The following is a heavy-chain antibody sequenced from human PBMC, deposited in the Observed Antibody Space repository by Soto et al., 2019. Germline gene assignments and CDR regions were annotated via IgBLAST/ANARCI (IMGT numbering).Heavy chain of an antibody. Sequence: QITLKESGPTLVKPTQTLTLTCIFSGFSLSTSGVGVGWIRQPPGKALEWLAVIYWDDDKRYSPSLKSKVTITRDTSKNQVVFTMTNMDPEDTGTFYCAHLTSWGEGAPFDIWGQGTKVTVSS. CDR1: GFSLSTSGVG. D-gene: IGHD3-16*01. CDR2: IYWDDDK. CDR3: AHLTSWGEGAPFDI. V-gene: IGHV2-5*02. J-gene: IGHJ3*02.